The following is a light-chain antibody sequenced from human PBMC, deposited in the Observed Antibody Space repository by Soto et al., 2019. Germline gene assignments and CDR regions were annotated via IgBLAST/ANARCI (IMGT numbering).Light chain of an antibody. J-gene: IGKJ2*03. CDR2: GGS. V-gene: IGKV3-20*01. Sequence: EILLTQSPGTLSLSPGETATLSCRASQSVTSTYLAWYQQRPGQSPRLIIYGGSTRATGFPDSFSGGGSGTDFPLTISRLAPDTSAVYYGHCQQCGSSRISSFGQGTKREI. CDR3: QQCGSSRISS. CDR1: QSVTSTY.